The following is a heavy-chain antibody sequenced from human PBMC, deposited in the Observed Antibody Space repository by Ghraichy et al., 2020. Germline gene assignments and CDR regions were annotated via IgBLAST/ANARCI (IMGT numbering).Heavy chain of an antibody. CDR3: AGDSPWLPDSSGRTGWFYP. CDR1: GFTFSDYW. Sequence: GGSLRLSCAASGFTFSDYWMHWVRQAPGKGLVWVARINRDASRTDYAGSVKGRFTISRDNAKNTLNLHMNSLRAEDTAVYHCAGDSPWLPDSSGRTGWFYPWGQGTLVTVSS. J-gene: IGHJ5*02. CDR2: INRDASRT. V-gene: IGHV3-74*01. D-gene: IGHD3-22*01.